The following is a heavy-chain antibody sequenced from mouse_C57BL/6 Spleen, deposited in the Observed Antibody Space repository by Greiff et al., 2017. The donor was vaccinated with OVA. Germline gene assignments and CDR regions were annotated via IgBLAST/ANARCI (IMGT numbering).Heavy chain of an antibody. Sequence: QVQLQQSGPELVKPGASVKISCKASGYAFSSSWMNWVKQRPGKGLEWIGRISPGDGDTNYNGKFKGKATLTADKSSSTAYMQLSSLTSEDSAVYFCARDDYVGRYFDVWGTGTTVTVSS. D-gene: IGHD2-4*01. V-gene: IGHV1-82*01. CDR2: ISPGDGDT. CDR3: ARDDYVGRYFDV. J-gene: IGHJ1*03. CDR1: GYAFSSSW.